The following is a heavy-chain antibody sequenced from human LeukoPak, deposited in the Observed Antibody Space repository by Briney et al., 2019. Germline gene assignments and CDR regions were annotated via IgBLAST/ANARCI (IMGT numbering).Heavy chain of an antibody. J-gene: IGHJ4*02. D-gene: IGHD1-14*01. CDR2: INHGGSSI. Sequence: GGTLSLLRAASGFTFSRYWKHWVRHVRGKGLVWGARINHGGSSITYADSVKGRFNYCRDNAKNTLYLQKESLRGEDTGVYYCASSNHANDYWGQGTLVTVSS. CDR3: ASSNHANDY. CDR1: GFTFSRYW. V-gene: IGHV3-74*03.